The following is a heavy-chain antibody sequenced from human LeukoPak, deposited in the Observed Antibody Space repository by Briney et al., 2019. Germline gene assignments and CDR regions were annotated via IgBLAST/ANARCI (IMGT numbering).Heavy chain of an antibody. CDR3: VRRRWELVAPYFDH. Sequence: PSETLSLTCSVSTDSTNTYYWSWIRQSPGKGLEWIGHIYHSGSTDYNPSFKSRVTISIDMSRKEFSLKLTSVTVADTAMYYCVRRRWELVAPYFDHWGQGAFVIVSS. CDR2: IYHSGST. V-gene: IGHV4-59*01. J-gene: IGHJ4*02. CDR1: TDSTNTYY. D-gene: IGHD1-26*01.